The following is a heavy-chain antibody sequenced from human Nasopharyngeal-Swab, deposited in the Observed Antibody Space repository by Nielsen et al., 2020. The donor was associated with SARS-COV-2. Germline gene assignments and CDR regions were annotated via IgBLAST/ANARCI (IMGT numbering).Heavy chain of an antibody. J-gene: IGHJ4*02. V-gene: IGHV3-48*01. CDR2: ISSSSSTI. CDR1: GFTFSNAW. CDR3: ADPPFSEY. Sequence: GESLKISCAASGFTFSNAWMNWVRQAPGKGLEWVSYISSSSSTIYYADSVKGRFTISRDNSKSTLYLQMNSLRADDTALYYCADPPFSEYWGQGTLVTVSS.